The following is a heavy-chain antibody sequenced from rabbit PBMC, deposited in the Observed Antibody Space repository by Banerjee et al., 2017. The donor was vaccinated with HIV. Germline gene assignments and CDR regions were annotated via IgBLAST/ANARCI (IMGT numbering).Heavy chain of an antibody. J-gene: IGHJ4*01. CDR1: GFDFSSYW. CDR3: ARGTYGGYGGYGPFYFNL. CDR2: IWTGSSGST. Sequence: QEQLVESGGGLVQPEGSLTLTCTASGFDFSSYWICWVRQAPGKGLEWIACIWTGSSGSTYYASWAKGRFTITKTSSTTTTLQMTSLTAADTATYFCARGTYGGYGGYGPFYFNLWGPGTLVTVS. D-gene: IGHD7-1*01. V-gene: IGHV1S45*01.